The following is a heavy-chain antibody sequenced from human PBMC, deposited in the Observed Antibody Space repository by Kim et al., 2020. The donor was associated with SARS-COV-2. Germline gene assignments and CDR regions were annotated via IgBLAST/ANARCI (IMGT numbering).Heavy chain of an antibody. D-gene: IGHD3-3*01. J-gene: IGHJ6*03. CDR3: GRDPTLTISDPWDYYCYMEV. Sequence: ASVKVSCKASGYTFTSYYMHWVRQAPGQGLEWMGIINPSGGSTSYAQKFQGRVTMTRDTSTSTVYMELSSLRSEDTAVYYCGRDPTLTISDPWDYYCYMEVWGKGTPVTVSS. V-gene: IGHV1-46*01. CDR2: INPSGGST. CDR1: GYTFTSYY.